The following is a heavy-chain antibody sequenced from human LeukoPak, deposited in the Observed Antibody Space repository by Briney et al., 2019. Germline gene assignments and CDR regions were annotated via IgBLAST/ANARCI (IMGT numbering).Heavy chain of an antibody. D-gene: IGHD2-2*01. Sequence: GGSLRLSCAASGFTFDDYAMHWVRQAPGKGLEWVSGISWNSGSIGYADSVKGRFTISRDNAKNSLYLQMNSLRAEDTAVYYCAKDCSTTSCYLTVDYWGQGTLVTVSS. CDR2: ISWNSGSI. CDR1: GFTFDDYA. CDR3: AKDCSTTSCYLTVDY. V-gene: IGHV3-9*01. J-gene: IGHJ4*02.